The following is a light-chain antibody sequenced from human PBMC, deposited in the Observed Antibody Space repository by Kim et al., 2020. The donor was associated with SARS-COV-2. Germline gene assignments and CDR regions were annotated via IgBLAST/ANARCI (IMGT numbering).Light chain of an antibody. CDR2: DVS. Sequence: PGQSITISCTGASSDVSAYKYVSWYQQHPGKAPKLMIYDVSNRPSGVSNRFSGSKSGNTASLTISGLQAEDEADYYCSSYTSNSWMFGGGTKVTVL. CDR3: SSYTSNSWM. CDR1: SSDVSAYKY. J-gene: IGLJ3*02. V-gene: IGLV2-14*03.